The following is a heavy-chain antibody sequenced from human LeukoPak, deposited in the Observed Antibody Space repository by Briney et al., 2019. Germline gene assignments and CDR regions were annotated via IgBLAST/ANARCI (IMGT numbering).Heavy chain of an antibody. CDR3: VRHNYGYDY. Sequence: GGSLRVSCAASGFTFNRYWMHWVRQAQGEGPVWVAHILNDGGSTSYADSVKGRFTISRDNAKNTLSLQMNSLRAEDTAVYYCVRHNYGYDYWGQGTPVTVSS. CDR1: GFTFNRYW. V-gene: IGHV3-74*01. D-gene: IGHD5-18*01. CDR2: ILNDGGST. J-gene: IGHJ4*02.